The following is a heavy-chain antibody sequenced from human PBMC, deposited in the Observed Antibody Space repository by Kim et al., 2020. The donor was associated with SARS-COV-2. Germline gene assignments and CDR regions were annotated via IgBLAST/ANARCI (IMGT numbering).Heavy chain of an antibody. J-gene: IGHJ5*02. V-gene: IGHV1-46*01. Sequence: ASVKVSCKASGYTFTSYYMHWVRQAPGQGLEWMGIINPSGGSTSYAQKFQGRVTMTRDTSTSTVYMELSSLRSEDTAVYYCARVLPGSSSFLNWFDPWGQGTLVTVSS. CDR3: ARVLPGSSSFLNWFDP. CDR2: INPSGGST. D-gene: IGHD6-13*01. CDR1: GYTFTSYY.